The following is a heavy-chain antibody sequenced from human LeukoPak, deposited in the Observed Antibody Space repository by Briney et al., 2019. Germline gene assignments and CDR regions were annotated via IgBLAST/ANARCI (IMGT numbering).Heavy chain of an antibody. CDR1: GYTFTGYY. CDR3: ARVPYYDFWSGHFDY. J-gene: IGHJ4*02. Sequence: ASVKVSCKASGYTFTGYYIHWVRQAPGQGLEWIGRINPNNGGTNYAQKFQGRVTMTRDTSISTAYMDLSGLRSDDTAVYYCARVPYYDFWSGHFDYWGQGTLVTVSS. V-gene: IGHV1-2*06. D-gene: IGHD3-3*01. CDR2: INPNNGGT.